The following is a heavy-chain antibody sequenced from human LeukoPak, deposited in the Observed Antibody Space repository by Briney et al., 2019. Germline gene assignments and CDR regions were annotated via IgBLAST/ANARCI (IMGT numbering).Heavy chain of an antibody. D-gene: IGHD3-3*01. CDR1: GFTFRNYA. CDR3: AKGAIFGVVINFDY. V-gene: IGHV3-23*01. Sequence: GGSLRLSCAASGFTFRNYAMSWVRQAPGKGLEWVSVIDGGGGPTYYADSVKGRFTISRDNSKNTLYLQMNSLRAEDTAVYYCAKGAIFGVVINFDYWGQGTLVTVSS. J-gene: IGHJ4*02. CDR2: IDGGGGPT.